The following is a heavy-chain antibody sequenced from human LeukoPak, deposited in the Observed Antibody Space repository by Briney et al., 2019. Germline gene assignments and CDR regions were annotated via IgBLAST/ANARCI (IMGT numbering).Heavy chain of an antibody. V-gene: IGHV3-33*01. Sequence: GGSLRHSCAASGFTFSSYGMHWVRQAPGKGLEWVAVIWYDGSNKYYADSVKGRFTISRDNAKNTLYLQMNSLRAEDTAVYYCAREHGSAYYFDYWGQGTLVTVSS. CDR3: AREHGSAYYFDY. CDR2: IWYDGSNK. D-gene: IGHD3-10*01. J-gene: IGHJ4*02. CDR1: GFTFSSYG.